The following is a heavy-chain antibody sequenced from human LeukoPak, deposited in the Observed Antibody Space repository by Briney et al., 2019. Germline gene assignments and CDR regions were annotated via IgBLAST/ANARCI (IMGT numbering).Heavy chain of an antibody. Sequence: GGSLRLSCAASGFIFSSYEMNWVRQAPGKGLEWLSYISSSSGTIYYADSVKGRFTVSRDNAKSSLYLQMSSLRAEDTAVYHCARGEVGATDYFDYWGQGTLVTVSS. J-gene: IGHJ4*02. CDR1: GFIFSSYE. D-gene: IGHD1-26*01. CDR2: ISSSSGTI. CDR3: ARGEVGATDYFDY. V-gene: IGHV3-48*03.